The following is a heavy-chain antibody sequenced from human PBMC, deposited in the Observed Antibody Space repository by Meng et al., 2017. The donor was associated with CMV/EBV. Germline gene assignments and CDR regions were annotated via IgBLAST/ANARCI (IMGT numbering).Heavy chain of an antibody. V-gene: IGHV3-74*01. CDR1: FTVRRHW. J-gene: IGHJ3*02. CDR3: ASEYYYNSGRQTDAFDI. Sequence: FTVRRHWIHWVRQAPGKVLVWVSRINSDGRSTSYADSVKGRFTISRDNAKNTLYLQMNSLRAEDTAVYHCASEYYYNSGRQTDAFDIWGQGTMVTVSS. D-gene: IGHD3-10*01. CDR2: INSDGRST.